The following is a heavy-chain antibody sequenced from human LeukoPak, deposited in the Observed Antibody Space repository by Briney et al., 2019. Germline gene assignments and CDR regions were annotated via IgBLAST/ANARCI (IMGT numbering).Heavy chain of an antibody. CDR3: ARDSTGWPGYNFDY. CDR2: FSGGGDS. Sequence: QPGGSLRLSCAASGFTSGIYAVSWVRQAPGKGLEWVSAFSGGGDSYYADSVKGRFTISRDNSKEILYLQMNSLRAEDTAVYYCARDSTGWPGYNFDYWGQGTLVTVSS. D-gene: IGHD5-24*01. CDR1: GFTSGIYA. J-gene: IGHJ4*02. V-gene: IGHV3-23*01.